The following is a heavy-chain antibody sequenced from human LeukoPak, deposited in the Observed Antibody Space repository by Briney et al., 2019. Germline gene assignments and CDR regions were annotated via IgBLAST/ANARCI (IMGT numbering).Heavy chain of an antibody. CDR3: ARSPRISMVRGAFEMDV. J-gene: IGHJ6*03. CDR1: GGSISSYY. V-gene: IGHV4-59*01. CDR2: IYYSGST. D-gene: IGHD3-10*01. Sequence: SSETLSLTCTVSGGSISSYYWSWIRQPPGKGLERIGYIYYSGSTNYKSSLKSRVTISVDTSKNQFSLKLSSVTAADTAVYYCARSPRISMVRGAFEMDVWGKGTTVTVSS.